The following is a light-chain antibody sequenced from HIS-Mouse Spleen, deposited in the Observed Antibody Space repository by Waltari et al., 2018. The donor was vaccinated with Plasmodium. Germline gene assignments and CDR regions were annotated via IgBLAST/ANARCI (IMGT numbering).Light chain of an antibody. J-gene: IGKJ4*01. CDR1: QSVLYSSNNKNY. V-gene: IGKV4-1*01. CDR3: QQSYSTPPT. Sequence: DIVMTQSPDSLAVSLGERATINCKSSQSVLYSSNNKNYLAWYQQKPGQPPKLLIYAASSLQSGVPSRFSGSGSGTDFTLTISSLQPEDFATYYCQQSYSTPPTFGGGTKVEIK. CDR2: AAS.